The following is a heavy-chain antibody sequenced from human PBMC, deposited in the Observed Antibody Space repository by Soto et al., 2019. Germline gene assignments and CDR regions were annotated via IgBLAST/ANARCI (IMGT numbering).Heavy chain of an antibody. D-gene: IGHD3-22*01. Sequence: GGSLRLSCAASGFTVTSGSMSWVRQAPGKGLEWVSYIGIGSSTTYYADSVKGRFTISRDNAKNSLYLQMNSLRAEDTAVYYCARDQLYYNDISGRPLNAFDVWGQGTMVTVSS. V-gene: IGHV3-48*01. J-gene: IGHJ3*01. CDR3: ARDQLYYNDISGRPLNAFDV. CDR2: IGIGSSTT. CDR1: GFTVTSGS.